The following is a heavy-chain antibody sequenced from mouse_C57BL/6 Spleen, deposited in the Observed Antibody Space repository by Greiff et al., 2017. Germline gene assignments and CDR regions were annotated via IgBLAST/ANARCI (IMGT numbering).Heavy chain of an antibody. CDR3: ARTDYDYPMDY. Sequence: QVQLKQSGAELVKPGASVKMSCKASGYTFTSYWITWVKQRPGQGLEWIGDIYPGSGSTNYNEKFKSKATLTVDKSSSTAYMQLSSLTSEDSAVYYCARTDYDYPMDYWGQGTSVTVSS. CDR2: IYPGSGST. J-gene: IGHJ4*01. D-gene: IGHD2-4*01. CDR1: GYTFTSYW. V-gene: IGHV1-55*01.